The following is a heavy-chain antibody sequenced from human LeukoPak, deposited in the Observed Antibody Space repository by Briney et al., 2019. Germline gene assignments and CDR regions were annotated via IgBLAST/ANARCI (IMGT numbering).Heavy chain of an antibody. CDR1: GYTFTGYY. J-gene: IGHJ4*02. D-gene: IGHD4-17*01. V-gene: IGHV1-2*02. Sequence: ASVKVSCKASGYTFTGYYMHWVRQAPGQGLEWMGWINPNSGGTNYAQKFQGRVTMTRDTSISTAYMELSSLRSEDTAVYYCARVQRDGDYVYYWGQGTLVTVSS. CDR3: ARVQRDGDYVYY. CDR2: INPNSGGT.